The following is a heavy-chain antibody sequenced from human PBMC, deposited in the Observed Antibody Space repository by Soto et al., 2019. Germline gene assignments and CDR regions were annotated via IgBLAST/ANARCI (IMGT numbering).Heavy chain of an antibody. CDR1: GASVYRGNYF. Sequence: QVQLQESGPGLVKPSETLSLTCTVSGASVYRGNYFWTWVRQPPGKGLEWVGFISYSGSTNYNPSLKSRVPISVDTSKNQFSLKLNSVTAADTATYYCTRESTRYGMDVWGQGTTATVSS. J-gene: IGHJ6*02. CDR3: TRESTRYGMDV. CDR2: ISYSGST. V-gene: IGHV4-61*01.